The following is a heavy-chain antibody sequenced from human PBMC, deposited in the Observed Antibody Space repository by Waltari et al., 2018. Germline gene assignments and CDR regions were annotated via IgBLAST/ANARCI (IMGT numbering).Heavy chain of an antibody. Sequence: VQLVESGGGVVQPGRSLRLSCAASGFTFSSYAMSWVRQAPGKGLEWVSGFSTVGGNTDYADSVRGRFTISRDNSKNTLYLEMNNLRVEDTAVYYCAKDNRGPRNGLLDSWGQGTLVTVSS. J-gene: IGHJ4*02. CDR1: GFTFSSYA. V-gene: IGHV3-23*04. CDR3: AKDNRGPRNGLLDS. D-gene: IGHD1-1*01. CDR2: FSTVGGNT.